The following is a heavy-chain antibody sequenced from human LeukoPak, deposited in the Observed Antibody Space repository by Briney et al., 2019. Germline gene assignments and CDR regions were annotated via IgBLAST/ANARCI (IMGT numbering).Heavy chain of an antibody. CDR2: INTNTGNP. D-gene: IGHD3-22*01. CDR3: ARGVGDYDSSDYYGMDV. J-gene: IGHJ6*02. CDR1: GYTFTSYA. Sequence: ASVKVSCKASGYTFTSYAMNWVRQAPGQGLEWMGWINTNTGNPTYAQGFTGRFVFSLDTSVSTAYLQISSLKAEDTVVYYCARGVGDYDSSDYYGMDVWGQGTTVTVSS. V-gene: IGHV7-4-1*02.